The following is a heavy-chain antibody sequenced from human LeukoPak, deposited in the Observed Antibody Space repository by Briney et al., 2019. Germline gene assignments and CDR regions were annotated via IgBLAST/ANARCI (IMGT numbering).Heavy chain of an antibody. CDR3: ARGVVDTAMVFYFDY. V-gene: IGHV4-59*01. CDR2: IYYSGST. J-gene: IGHJ4*02. CDR1: GGSISSYY. D-gene: IGHD5-18*01. Sequence: SETLSLTCTVSGGSISSYYWSWIRQPPGKGLERIGYIYYSGSTNYNPSLKSRVTISVDTSKNQFSLKLSSVTAADTAVYYCARGVVDTAMVFYFDYWGQGTLVTVSS.